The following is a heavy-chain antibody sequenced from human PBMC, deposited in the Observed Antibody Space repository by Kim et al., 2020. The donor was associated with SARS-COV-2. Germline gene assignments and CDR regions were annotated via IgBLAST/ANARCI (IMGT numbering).Heavy chain of an antibody. J-gene: IGHJ4*02. V-gene: IGHV1-3*04. D-gene: IGHD3-9*01. CDR3: EFQSSGRYFDWFFDF. Sequence: ASVKVSCKASGYTFSSYALHWLRQAPGESLEWMGWINTGNGNTKFSQKFQGRATITRDTSATTASMHLSSLTSEDTAIYFCEFQSSGRYFDWFFDFWGQGTLVTVSS. CDR1: GYTFSSYA. CDR2: INTGNGNT.